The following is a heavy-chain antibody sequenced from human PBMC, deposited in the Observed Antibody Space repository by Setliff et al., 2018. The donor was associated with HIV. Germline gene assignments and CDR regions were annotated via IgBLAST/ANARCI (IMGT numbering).Heavy chain of an antibody. CDR2: ISGSGTTI. CDR3: ARGRVESFWSDLIPSDY. CDR1: GFTFSHYY. V-gene: IGHV3-11*01. D-gene: IGHD3-3*01. J-gene: IGHJ4*02. Sequence: GGSLRLSCAASGFTFSHYYMSWIRLAPGKGLQWVSDISGSGTTIYYADSVKGRFTISRDNAKNSLYLQMNSLRADDTAVYYCARGRVESFWSDLIPSDYWGQGTLVTVSS.